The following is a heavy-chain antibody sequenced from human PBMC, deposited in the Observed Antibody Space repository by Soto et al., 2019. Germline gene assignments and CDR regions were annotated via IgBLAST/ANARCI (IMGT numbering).Heavy chain of an antibody. J-gene: IGHJ5*02. V-gene: IGHV5-51*01. D-gene: IGHD2-15*01. CDR1: GYNFPDYW. CDR2: IYPGDSDT. Sequence: PGESLKISCKGLGYNFPDYWIAWVRQMPGKGLEYMGIIYPGDSDTRYSPSFQGQVTISADKSISTAYLQWNSLEASDTAMYYCARNGEGGKTQLRLNWFDHWGQGTLVTVSS. CDR3: ARNGEGGKTQLRLNWFDH.